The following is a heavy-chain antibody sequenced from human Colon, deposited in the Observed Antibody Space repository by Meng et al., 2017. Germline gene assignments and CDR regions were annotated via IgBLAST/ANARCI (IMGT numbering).Heavy chain of an antibody. CDR1: RVPCSGYS. CDR2: SHPNSGAA. V-gene: IGHV1-2*02. J-gene: IGHJ3*02. Sequence: VGSGPGVRSMAASVNVFSRVARVPCSGYSIPWVRQAPVQVLEWIGGSHPNSGAATYAQKFTGRVTMTRDTSLSTAYLGLTRLTSDDTAVYYFARESSYVDSLTDAFDIWGHGTMVTVSS. CDR3: ARESSYVDSLTDAFDI. D-gene: IGHD3-9*01.